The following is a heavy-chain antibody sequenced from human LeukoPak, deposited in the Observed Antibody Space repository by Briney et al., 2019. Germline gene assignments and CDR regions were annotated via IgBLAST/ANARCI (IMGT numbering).Heavy chain of an antibody. Sequence: PGGSLRLSCAASGFTFSSYGMHWVRQAPGKGLEWVAVIWYDGSNKYYADSVKGRFTISRDNSKDTLYLQMNSLRAEDTAVYYCAVSSGSVDYWGQGTLVTVSS. CDR2: IWYDGSNK. CDR1: GFTFSSYG. CDR3: AVSSGSVDY. D-gene: IGHD5-12*01. V-gene: IGHV3-33*01. J-gene: IGHJ4*02.